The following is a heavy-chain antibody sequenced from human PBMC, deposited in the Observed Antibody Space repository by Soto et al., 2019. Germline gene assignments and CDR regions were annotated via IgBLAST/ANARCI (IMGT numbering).Heavy chain of an antibody. V-gene: IGHV4-31*03. CDR1: GGSISSGGYY. CDR3: ARGDRLHLGELSLAFDY. Sequence: QVQLQESGPGLVKPSQTLSLTCTVSGGSISSGGYYWSWIRQHPGKGLEWIGYIYYSGSTYYNPSLKSRVTISVDTSKNQFSLKLSSVTAADTAVYYCARGDRLHLGELSLAFDYWGQGTLVTVSS. D-gene: IGHD3-16*02. J-gene: IGHJ4*02. CDR2: IYYSGST.